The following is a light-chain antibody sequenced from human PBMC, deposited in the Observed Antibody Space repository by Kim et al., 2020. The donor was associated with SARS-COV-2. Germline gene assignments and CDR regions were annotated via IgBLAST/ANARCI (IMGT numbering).Light chain of an antibody. CDR3: LQYFNTPYT. CDR2: WAS. J-gene: IGKJ2*01. V-gene: IGKV4-1*01. CDR1: QSVFFSSNNNNL. Sequence: DIVMTQSPDSLAVSLGERATINCKSSQSVFFSSNNNNLLAWYQQKPGQPPKVPIYWASTRESGVPDRFSASGSGTDFTLTISSLQAEDVAVYYCLQYFNTPYTFGQGTKLEI.